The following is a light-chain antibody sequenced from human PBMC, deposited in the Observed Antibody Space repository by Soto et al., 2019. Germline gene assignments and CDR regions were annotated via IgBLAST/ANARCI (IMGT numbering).Light chain of an antibody. J-gene: IGLJ2*01. CDR2: RND. Sequence: QLVLTQPPSASGTPGQTVTISCSGSSYNIGSNTVTWYQQLPGTAPKLLIYRNDQWPSGVPDRFSGSKSGTSASLAISGLQSEDEAGYYCGTWYDSLNGPLFGGGTKLTVL. CDR1: SYNIGSNT. CDR3: GTWYDSLNGPL. V-gene: IGLV1-44*01.